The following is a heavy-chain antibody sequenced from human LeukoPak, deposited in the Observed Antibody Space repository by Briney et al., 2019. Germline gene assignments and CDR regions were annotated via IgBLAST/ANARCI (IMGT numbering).Heavy chain of an antibody. D-gene: IGHD4-17*01. J-gene: IGHJ4*02. Sequence: PGGSLRLSCAASGFTFSSYAMSWVRQAPGKGLEWVSALSGSGGSTYYADSVKGRFTISRENSKNTLYLQMNSLRAEDTAVYYCARTAGNDYGDLPDYWGQGTLVTVSS. CDR3: ARTAGNDYGDLPDY. CDR1: GFTFSSYA. CDR2: LSGSGGST. V-gene: IGHV3-23*01.